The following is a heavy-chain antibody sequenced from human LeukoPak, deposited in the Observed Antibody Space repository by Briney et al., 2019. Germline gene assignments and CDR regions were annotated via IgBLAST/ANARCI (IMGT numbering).Heavy chain of an antibody. CDR2: IRSNGETT. CDR1: GFTFSSYA. CDR3: AKGQELDDGVFDS. Sequence: PGGSLRLSCAASGFTFSSYAMIWVRQAPGKGLEWVSTIRSNGETTYNADSVKGRFTISRDNSKKTLYLQLNSLRVEDTAIYYCAKGQELDDGVFDSWGQGTLVTVSS. V-gene: IGHV3-23*01. J-gene: IGHJ4*02. D-gene: IGHD1-1*01.